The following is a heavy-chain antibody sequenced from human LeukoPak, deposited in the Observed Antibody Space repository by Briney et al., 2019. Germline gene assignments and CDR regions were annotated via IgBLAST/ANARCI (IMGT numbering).Heavy chain of an antibody. CDR3: ARSTGSTMFIDY. CDR1: GGSISSYY. D-gene: IGHD3-10*02. V-gene: IGHV4-59*01. CDR2: IYYSGNT. Sequence: SETLSLTCIVSGGSISSYYWSWIRQPPGKGLEWIGYIYYSGNTDYNPSLKSRVAISVDTSKNQFSLKLSSVTAADTAVYYCARSTGSTMFIDYWGQGTLVTVSS. J-gene: IGHJ4*02.